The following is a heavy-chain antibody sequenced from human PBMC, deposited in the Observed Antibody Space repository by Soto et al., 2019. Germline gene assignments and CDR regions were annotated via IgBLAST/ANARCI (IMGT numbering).Heavy chain of an antibody. CDR2: IYNSGST. CDR1: GGSISSGCFY. Sequence: SETLSLTCTVSGGSISSGCFYWSWIRQHQGKGLEWIGYIYNSGSTYYNPSLKSRVTISVDTSKNQFSLKLSSVTAADSAVYYCARVDYDYIWGSYSVGYWGQGTLVTVSS. J-gene: IGHJ4*02. D-gene: IGHD3-16*01. CDR3: ARVDYDYIWGSYSVGY. V-gene: IGHV4-31*03.